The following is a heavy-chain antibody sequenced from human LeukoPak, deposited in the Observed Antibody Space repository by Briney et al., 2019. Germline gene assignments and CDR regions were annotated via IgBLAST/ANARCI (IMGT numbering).Heavy chain of an antibody. D-gene: IGHD3-16*01. CDR1: GFTVSSYA. J-gene: IGHJ4*02. CDR2: IGGGGTL. CDR3: ARRRYDWGGDFAN. V-gene: IGHV3-23*01. Sequence: GGSLRLSCAASGFTVSSYAMGWVRQAPGKGLEWVSAIGGGGTLYYADSVRGRFSISRDISKNTLLLQMNSLRAEDTAVYYCARRRYDWGGDFANWGQGTLVTVSS.